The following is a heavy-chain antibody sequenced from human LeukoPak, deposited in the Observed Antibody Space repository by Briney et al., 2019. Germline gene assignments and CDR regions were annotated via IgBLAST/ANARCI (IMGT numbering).Heavy chain of an antibody. CDR1: GGSISSSSYY. CDR2: IYYSGST. CDR3: ARGRGITMVRGVITILFDY. D-gene: IGHD3-10*01. Sequence: SETLSLTCTVSGGSISSSSYYWGWIRQPPGKGLEWIGSIYYSGSTYYNPSLKSRVTISVDTSKNQFSLKLSSVTAADTAVYYCARGRGITMVRGVITILFDYWGQGTLVTVSS. J-gene: IGHJ4*02. V-gene: IGHV4-39*07.